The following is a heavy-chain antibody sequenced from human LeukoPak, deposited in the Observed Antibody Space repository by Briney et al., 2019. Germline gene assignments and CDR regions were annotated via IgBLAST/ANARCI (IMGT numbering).Heavy chain of an antibody. Sequence: SGPTLVNPTQTLTLTCTFSGFSLSTSAMRVSWIRQPPGKALEWLARIDWDDGKFYSTSLKTRLTISKDTSKDQVVLTMTNMDPVDTATYYCAHRQPSSSWVFDYWGQGTLVTVSS. CDR1: GFSLSTSAMR. CDR2: IDWDDGK. D-gene: IGHD6-13*01. CDR3: AHRQPSSSWVFDY. V-gene: IGHV2-70*12. J-gene: IGHJ4*02.